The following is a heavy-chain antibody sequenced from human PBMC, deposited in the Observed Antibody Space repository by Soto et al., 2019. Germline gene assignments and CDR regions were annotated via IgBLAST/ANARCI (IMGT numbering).Heavy chain of an antibody. CDR3: ARDLWFGESWAYYGMDV. CDR1: GYTFTSYG. Sequence: ASVKVSCKASGYTFTSYGISWVRQAPGQGLEWMGWISAYNGNTNYAQKLQGRVTMTTDTSTSTAYMELRSLRSDDTAVYYCARDLWFGESWAYYGMDVWGQGTTVTVSS. J-gene: IGHJ6*02. V-gene: IGHV1-18*01. D-gene: IGHD3-10*01. CDR2: ISAYNGNT.